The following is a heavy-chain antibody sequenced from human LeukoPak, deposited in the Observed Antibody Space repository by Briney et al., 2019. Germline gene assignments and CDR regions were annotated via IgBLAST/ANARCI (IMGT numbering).Heavy chain of an antibody. J-gene: IGHJ6*02. CDR2: IWYDGGNK. Sequence: GGSLRLSCAASGFTFSNYGMHWVRQAPGKGLEWVAVIWYDGGNKYYADSVKGRFTISRDNSKNTLYLQMNSLRAEDTAVYYCATLPHMYGGSSTHYFYYGMDVWGQGTTVTVSS. D-gene: IGHD6-13*01. CDR1: GFTFSNYG. CDR3: ATLPHMYGGSSTHYFYYGMDV. V-gene: IGHV3-33*01.